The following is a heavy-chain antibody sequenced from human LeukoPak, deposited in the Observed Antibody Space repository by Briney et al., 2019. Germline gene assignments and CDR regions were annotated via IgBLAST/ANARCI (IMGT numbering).Heavy chain of an antibody. J-gene: IGHJ6*02. D-gene: IGHD2-2*01. CDR3: ARLGLNIVVVPAAKEDGMDV. Sequence: PSETLSLTCAVYGGSFSGYYWSWIRQPPGKGLEWIGEINHSGSTNYNPSLKSRVTISVDTSKNQFSLKLSSVTAADTAVYYCARLGLNIVVVPAAKEDGMDVWGQGTTVTVSS. V-gene: IGHV4-34*01. CDR1: GGSFSGYY. CDR2: INHSGST.